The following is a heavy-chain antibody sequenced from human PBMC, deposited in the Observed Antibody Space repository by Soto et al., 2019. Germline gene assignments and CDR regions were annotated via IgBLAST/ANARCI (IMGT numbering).Heavy chain of an antibody. CDR2: INTDGSST. Sequence: EVQLVEAGGGLVQPGGSLRLSCAASGFTFSSNWMHWDRQAPGKGLLWVSRINTDGSSTSYADSVKGRFTISRDNTKNTLYLQMNSLRAEDTAVYYCARDLPGGWGQGTMVTVSS. CDR1: GFTFSSNW. CDR3: ARDLPGG. V-gene: IGHV3-74*01. J-gene: IGHJ3*01.